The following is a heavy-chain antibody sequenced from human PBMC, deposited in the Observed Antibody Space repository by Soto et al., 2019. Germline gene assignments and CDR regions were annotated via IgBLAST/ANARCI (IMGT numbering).Heavy chain of an antibody. CDR3: ARDGYDGSGSPYPAY. V-gene: IGHV4-59*01. CDR2: IYYLGST. D-gene: IGHD3-10*01. J-gene: IGHJ4*02. CDR1: GGSMSEYF. Sequence: SETLSLTCSVSGGSMSEYFWSWIRQSPGKGLEWIGYIYYLGSTDYNPSLKSRVTIPVDTSKRQFSLRLTSVTAADTAVYYCARDGYDGSGSPYPAYWGPGTQVTGS.